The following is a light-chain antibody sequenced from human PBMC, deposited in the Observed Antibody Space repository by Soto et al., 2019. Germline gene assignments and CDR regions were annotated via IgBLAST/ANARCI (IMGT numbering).Light chain of an antibody. CDR3: QQNYSSPLT. CDR2: AAS. CDR1: QSISSY. Sequence: DIQMTQSPSSLSASVGDRVTITCRASQSISSYLNWYQQKPGKAPKLLIYAASSMQSGAPSRFSGSGSGTDFTLTISSLQPEDFATYYCQQNYSSPLTFGRGTRLEIK. V-gene: IGKV1-39*01. J-gene: IGKJ5*01.